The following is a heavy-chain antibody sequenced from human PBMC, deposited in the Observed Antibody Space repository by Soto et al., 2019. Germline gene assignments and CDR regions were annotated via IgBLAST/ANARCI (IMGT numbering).Heavy chain of an antibody. J-gene: IGHJ6*02. CDR3: AREEGVSDFWSGYYYYYYGMDV. V-gene: IGHV1-46*01. D-gene: IGHD3-3*01. CDR2: INPSGGST. CDR1: GYTFTSYY. Sequence: GASVKVSCKASGYTFTSYYMHWVRQAPGQGLEWMGIINPSGGSTSYAQKFQGRVTMTRDTSTSTVYMELSSLRSEDTAVYYCAREEGVSDFWSGYYYYYYGMDVWGQGTTVTVSS.